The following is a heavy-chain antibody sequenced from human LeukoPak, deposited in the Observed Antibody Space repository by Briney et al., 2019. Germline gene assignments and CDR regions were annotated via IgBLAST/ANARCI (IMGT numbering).Heavy chain of an antibody. CDR3: AASWEVDAFDI. CDR2: IYYSGST. J-gene: IGHJ3*02. V-gene: IGHV4-59*01. D-gene: IGHD1-26*01. Sequence: SETLSLTCTVSGGSISSYYWSWIRQPPGKGLGWIGYIYYSGSTNYNPSLKSRVTISVDTSKNQFSLKLSSVTAADTAVYYCAASWEVDAFDIWGQGTMVTVSS. CDR1: GGSISSYY.